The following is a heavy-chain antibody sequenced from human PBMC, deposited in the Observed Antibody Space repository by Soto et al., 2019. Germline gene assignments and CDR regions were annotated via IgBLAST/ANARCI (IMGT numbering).Heavy chain of an antibody. V-gene: IGHV3-30*18. J-gene: IGHJ4*02. CDR3: AKDSSSYYFDS. Sequence: GGSLRLSCAASGFTFSSYGMHWVRQAPGKGLEWVAVISYDGSNKYYADSVKGRFTISRDNSKNTLYLQMNSLRAEDTAVYYCAKDSSSYYFDSWGQGTLVTVSS. CDR2: ISYDGSNK. D-gene: IGHD6-13*01. CDR1: GFTFSSYG.